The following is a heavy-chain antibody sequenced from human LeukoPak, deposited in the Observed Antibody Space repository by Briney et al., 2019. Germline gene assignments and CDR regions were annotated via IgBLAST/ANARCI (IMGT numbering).Heavy chain of an antibody. CDR2: IKQDGSEK. D-gene: IGHD2-2*02. CDR3: ARDNYCSSTDCYNFDY. Sequence: PGGSLRLSCAASGFTFSSYWMSWVRQAPGKGLEWAANIKQDGSEKYYEDSVKGRFTISRDTSTNTLYLQMNSLRVDDTAVYYCARDNYCSSTDCYNFDYWGQGTLVTVSS. V-gene: IGHV3-7*01. J-gene: IGHJ4*02. CDR1: GFTFSSYW.